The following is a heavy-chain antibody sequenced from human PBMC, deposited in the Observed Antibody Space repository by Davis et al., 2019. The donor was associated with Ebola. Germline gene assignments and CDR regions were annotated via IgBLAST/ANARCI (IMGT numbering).Heavy chain of an antibody. J-gene: IGHJ5*02. Sequence: GESLKISCAASGFTFSSYWMHWVRQAPGKGLVWVSRINSDGSSTSYADSVKGRFTISRDNAKNTLYLQMNSLRAEDTAVYYCARVVVPAAVWFDPWGQGTLATVSS. CDR2: INSDGSST. D-gene: IGHD2-2*01. CDR1: GFTFSSYW. CDR3: ARVVVPAAVWFDP. V-gene: IGHV3-74*01.